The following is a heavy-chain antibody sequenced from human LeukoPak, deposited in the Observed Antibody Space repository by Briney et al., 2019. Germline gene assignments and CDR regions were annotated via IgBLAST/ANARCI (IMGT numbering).Heavy chain of an antibody. CDR2: INPNSGGT. V-gene: IGHV1-2*02. CDR3: ARDLGVRYFDWSLPEGYWFDP. Sequence: GASVKVSCKASGYTFTGYYMHWVRQAPGQGLEWMGWINPNSGGTNYAQKFQGRVTMTRDTSISTAYMELSRLRSDDTAVYYCARDLGVRYFDWSLPEGYWFDPWGQGTLVTVSS. J-gene: IGHJ5*02. D-gene: IGHD3-9*01. CDR1: GYTFTGYY.